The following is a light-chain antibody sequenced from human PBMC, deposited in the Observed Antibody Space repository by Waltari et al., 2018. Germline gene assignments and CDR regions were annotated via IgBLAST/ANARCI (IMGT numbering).Light chain of an antibody. CDR1: QMIDNY. CDR3: QQLSTYPLN. CDR2: AAS. Sequence: DIQMTQSPPSLSASVGDRVTITCRASQMIDNYLNWYQHKPGKAPNLLIFAASSLQNGVPSRFSGTGSGTDFTLTINGLQPGDFATYFCQQLSTYPLNFGGGTKVE. V-gene: IGKV1-39*01. J-gene: IGKJ4*01.